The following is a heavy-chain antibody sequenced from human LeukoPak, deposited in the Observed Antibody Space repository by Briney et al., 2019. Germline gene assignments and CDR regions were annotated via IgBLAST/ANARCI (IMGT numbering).Heavy chain of an antibody. D-gene: IGHD3-10*01. CDR2: ISGSGGST. J-gene: IGHJ4*02. Sequence: GGSLRLSCAASGFTFSSYAMSWVRQAPGKGLEWVSAISGSGGSTYYADSVKGRFTISRDNSKNTLYLQMNSLRAEDTAVYYCAKDLLTVVRGVIITRGFDYWGQGTLVTVSS. V-gene: IGHV3-23*01. CDR3: AKDLLTVVRGVIITRGFDY. CDR1: GFTFSSYA.